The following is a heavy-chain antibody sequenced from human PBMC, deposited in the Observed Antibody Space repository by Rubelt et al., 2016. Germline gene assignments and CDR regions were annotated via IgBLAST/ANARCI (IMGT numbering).Heavy chain of an antibody. D-gene: IGHD2-21*02. V-gene: IGHV4-38-2*02. CDR2: MYHSGTT. CDR1: GYSISSGYY. CDR3: ARDTKYGDYYFDL. Sequence: QVQLQESGPGLVKPSETLSLSCTVSGYSISSGYYWGWIRQSPGKGLEWIVSMYHSGTTYCNPSLKSRVTISVDTSKNQISLKLSSVTAADTAVYYCARDTKYGDYYFDLWGQGTLVTVSS. J-gene: IGHJ4*02.